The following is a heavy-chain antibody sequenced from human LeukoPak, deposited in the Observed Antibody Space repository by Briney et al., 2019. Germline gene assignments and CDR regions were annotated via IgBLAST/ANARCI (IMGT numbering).Heavy chain of an antibody. CDR3: AREDYYDSSGYFDY. CDR2: IIPIFGTA. D-gene: IGHD3-22*01. J-gene: IGHJ4*02. Sequence: ASVKVSCKASGGTFTSYATSWVRHAPGQGLEWMGRIIPIFGTANYAQKFQGRVTITTDESTSTAYMELSRLRSEDTTVYYCAREDYYDSSGYFDYWGQGTLVTVSS. CDR1: GGTFTSYA. V-gene: IGHV1-69*05.